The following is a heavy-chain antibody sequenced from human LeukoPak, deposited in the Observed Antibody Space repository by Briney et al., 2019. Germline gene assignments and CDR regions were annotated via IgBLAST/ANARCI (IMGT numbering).Heavy chain of an antibody. V-gene: IGHV3-33*01. CDR2: IWYDGSNK. CDR1: GFTFSSYG. CDR3: ARDPTPNYYDSSGYPDY. J-gene: IGHJ4*02. D-gene: IGHD3-22*01. Sequence: GGSLRLSCAASGFTFSSYGMHWVRQAPGKGLEWVAVIWYDGSNKYYADSVKGRFTISRENSKNTLYLQMNSLRAEDTAVYYCARDPTPNYYDSSGYPDYWGQGTLVTVSS.